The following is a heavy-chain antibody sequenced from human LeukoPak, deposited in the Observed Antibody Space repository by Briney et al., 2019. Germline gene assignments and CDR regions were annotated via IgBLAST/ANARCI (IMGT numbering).Heavy chain of an antibody. CDR3: ARGTLFEIDY. Sequence: PGESLKISCKGSGYSFTGQWIGWARQMPGKGLDWMGIIYPGDSDTRYSPSFQGQVTISVDKSINTVYLQWSSLKASDTAMYYCARGTLFEIDYWGQGTLVTVPS. CDR1: GYSFTGQW. D-gene: IGHD2-21*01. J-gene: IGHJ4*02. V-gene: IGHV5-51*01. CDR2: IYPGDSDT.